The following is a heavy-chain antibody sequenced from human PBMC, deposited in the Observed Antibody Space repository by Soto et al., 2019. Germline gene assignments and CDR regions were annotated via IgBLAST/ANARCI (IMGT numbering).Heavy chain of an antibody. D-gene: IGHD2-15*01. Sequence: AASVKVSCKASGYTFTSYYIHWVRQAPGQGLEWMGIINPSGGSTGYAQKFQGWVTMTRDTSISTAYMELSRLRSDDTAVYYCARDRVGCSGGSCYDYYYYGMDVWGQGTTVTVSS. CDR3: ARDRVGCSGGSCYDYYYYGMDV. J-gene: IGHJ6*02. CDR2: INPSGGST. CDR1: GYTFTSYY. V-gene: IGHV1-46*01.